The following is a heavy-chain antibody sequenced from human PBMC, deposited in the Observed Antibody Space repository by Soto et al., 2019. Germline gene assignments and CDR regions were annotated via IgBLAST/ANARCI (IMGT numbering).Heavy chain of an antibody. CDR3: AKDALGDYFYYGMDV. CDR2: ISDSGGRT. Sequence: GGSLRPSCAVSGFTFNNYAMNWVRQAPGKGLEWVSSISDSGGRTYYADSVKGRFTISRDNSKNTLYLQMNSLRAEDTAIYYCAKDALGDYFYYGMDVWGQGTTVTVSS. CDR1: GFTFNNYA. V-gene: IGHV3-23*01. J-gene: IGHJ6*02.